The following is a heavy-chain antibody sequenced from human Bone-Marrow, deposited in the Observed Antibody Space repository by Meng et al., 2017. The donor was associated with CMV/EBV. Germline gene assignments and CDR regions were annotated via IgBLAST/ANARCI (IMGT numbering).Heavy chain of an antibody. CDR2: INPSGGST. CDR1: GYTFTSYY. D-gene: IGHD2-21*01. Sequence: ASVKVSCKASGYTFTSYYMHWVRQAPGQGLEWMGIINPSGGSTSYAQKFQGIVPMTRDTSTSTVYMELSSLRSEDTAVYYCAIERALVVISPTGGMDVWGQGTTVTVSS. V-gene: IGHV1-46*01. J-gene: IGHJ6*02. CDR3: AIERALVVISPTGGMDV.